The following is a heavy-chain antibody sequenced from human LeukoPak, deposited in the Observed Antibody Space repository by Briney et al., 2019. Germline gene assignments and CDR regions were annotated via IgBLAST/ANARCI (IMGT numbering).Heavy chain of an antibody. Sequence: GESLKISCKDSGYSFTNYWIGWVRQMPGKGLEWMGIIHSADSNTKYSPSFQGQVTISADKSISTAYLQWSGLKASDTAMYYWAGARHGDYRWDYWGQGTLVTVSS. CDR3: AGARHGDYRWDY. D-gene: IGHD4-17*01. CDR1: GYSFTNYW. CDR2: IHSADSNT. V-gene: IGHV5-51*01. J-gene: IGHJ4*02.